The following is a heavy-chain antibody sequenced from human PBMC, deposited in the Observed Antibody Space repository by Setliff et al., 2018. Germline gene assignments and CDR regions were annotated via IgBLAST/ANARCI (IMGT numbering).Heavy chain of an antibody. Sequence: GGSLRLSCAASGFTFSSYSTNWVRQAPGKGLEWVSYISSSGSTIYYADSVKGRFTISRDNAKNSLYLQMNSLRAEDTAVYYCASLFAGDFDYWGQGTLVTVSS. CDR1: GFTFSSYS. CDR3: ASLFAGDFDY. V-gene: IGHV3-48*04. CDR2: ISSSGSTI. J-gene: IGHJ4*02.